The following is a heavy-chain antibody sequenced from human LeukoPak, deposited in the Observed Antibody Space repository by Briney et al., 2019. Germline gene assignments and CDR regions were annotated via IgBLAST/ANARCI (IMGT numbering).Heavy chain of an antibody. J-gene: IGHJ6*02. D-gene: IGHD1-26*01. CDR3: TKDGAGTYYGMDV. CDR1: GFTFSGSA. V-gene: IGHV3-23*01. Sequence: PGGSLRLSCAASGFTFSGSAMHWVRQASGKGLEWVSAISGSGDRTYDAVSVKGRFTISRDNSKNTMYLQMKSLSAEDTAIYYCTKDGAGTYYGMDVWGQGTTVTVSS. CDR2: ISGSGDRT.